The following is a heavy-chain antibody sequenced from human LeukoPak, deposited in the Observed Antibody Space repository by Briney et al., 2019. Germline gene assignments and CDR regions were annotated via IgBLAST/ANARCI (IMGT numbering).Heavy chain of an antibody. D-gene: IGHD2/OR15-2a*01. CDR2: IYYSGST. Sequence: PEILSLTCTVSGGSISSYCWSWIRQPPGKGLEWIGYIYYSGSTNYNPSLKSRVTISVDTSKNQFSLKLSSVTAADTAVYYCARDSRTVFDPWGQRTLVTVSS. CDR3: ARDSRTVFDP. CDR1: GGSISSYC. J-gene: IGHJ5*02. V-gene: IGHV4-59*01.